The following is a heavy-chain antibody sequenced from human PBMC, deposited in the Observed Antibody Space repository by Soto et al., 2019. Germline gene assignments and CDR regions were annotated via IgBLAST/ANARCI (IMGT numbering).Heavy chain of an antibody. CDR2: IDPSDSYT. CDR1: GYSFTSYW. Sequence: PGESLKISCKGSGYSFTSYWVSWVRQMPGKGLEWMGRIDPSDSYTNYSPSFQGHVTISADKSISTAYLQWSSLKASDTAMYYCARTYYYDSSGYYSEYWGQGTLVTLSS. V-gene: IGHV5-10-1*01. J-gene: IGHJ4*02. CDR3: ARTYYYDSSGYYSEY. D-gene: IGHD3-22*01.